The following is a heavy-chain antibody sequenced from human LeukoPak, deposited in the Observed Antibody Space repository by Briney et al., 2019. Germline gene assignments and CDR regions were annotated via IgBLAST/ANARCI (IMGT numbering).Heavy chain of an antibody. CDR2: IYPGDSDT. Sequence: GESLKISGKGSGYSFTSYWIGWVRQMPGKGLEWMGIIYPGDSDTRYSPSFQGQVTISADKSISTAYLQRSSLKASDTAMYYCARHFIAGSYYPPLDYWGQGTLVTVSS. CDR3: ARHFIAGSYYPPLDY. J-gene: IGHJ4*02. V-gene: IGHV5-51*01. CDR1: GYSFTSYW. D-gene: IGHD1-26*01.